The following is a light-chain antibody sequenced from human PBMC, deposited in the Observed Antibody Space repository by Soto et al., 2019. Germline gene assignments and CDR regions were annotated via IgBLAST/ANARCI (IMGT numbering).Light chain of an antibody. J-gene: IGLJ1*01. CDR3: CSYAGSSTPHYV. CDR1: SSDVGSYNF. CDR2: EGS. V-gene: IGLV2-23*01. Sequence: QSALTQPASVSGSPGQSITISCTATSSDVGSYNFVSWYQQHPGKAPKLMIYEGSRRPSGVSNRFSGSKSGNTASLTISGLQAEDEADYYCCSYAGSSTPHYVFGTGTKPTVL.